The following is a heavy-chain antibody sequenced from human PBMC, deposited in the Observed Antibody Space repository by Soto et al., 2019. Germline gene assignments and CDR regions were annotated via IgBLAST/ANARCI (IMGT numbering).Heavy chain of an antibody. J-gene: IGHJ4*02. CDR1: GGSISSSSYY. V-gene: IGHV4-39*01. CDR3: ARRTVNIRTFYSGLKTHCFDY. CDR2: IYYSGST. D-gene: IGHD6-19*01. Sequence: QLQLQESGPGLVKPSETLSLTCAVSGGSISSSSYYWGWIRQPPGKGLEWIGSIYYSGSTYYTPSRHSRVAISVDPSKNQSSLKLNSVTAADTAVYYCARRTVNIRTFYSGLKTHCFDYWGQGTLVTVSS.